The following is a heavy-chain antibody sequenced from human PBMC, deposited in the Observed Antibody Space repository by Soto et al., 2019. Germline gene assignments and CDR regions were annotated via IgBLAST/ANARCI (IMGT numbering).Heavy chain of an antibody. CDR3: ARSQGSSTSLEIYYYYYYGMDV. CDR2: IIPIPGTA. Sequence: QVQLVQSGAEVKKPGSSVKVSCKASGGTFSSYAISWVRQAPGQGLEWMGGIIPIPGTANYAQKFQGRVTITVDESTSTAYMELSSLRSEDTAVYYCARSQGSSTSLEIYYYYYYGMDVWGQGTTVTFSS. J-gene: IGHJ6*02. V-gene: IGHV1-69*01. D-gene: IGHD2-2*01. CDR1: GGTFSSYA.